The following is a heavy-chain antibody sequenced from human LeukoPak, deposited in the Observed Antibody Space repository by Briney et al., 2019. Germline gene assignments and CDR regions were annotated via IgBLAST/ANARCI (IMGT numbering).Heavy chain of an antibody. Sequence: SVTVSFKASGGTFSSYAISWVRPAPGQGLEWMGRIIPILGIANYAQKFQGRVTITADKSTSTAYMELSSLRSEETAVYYYASEYSIGGSCYSVFYYYGMDVWGQGTTVTVSS. V-gene: IGHV1-69*04. CDR2: IIPILGIA. J-gene: IGHJ6*02. CDR3: ASEYSIGGSCYSVFYYYGMDV. D-gene: IGHD2-15*01. CDR1: GGTFSSYA.